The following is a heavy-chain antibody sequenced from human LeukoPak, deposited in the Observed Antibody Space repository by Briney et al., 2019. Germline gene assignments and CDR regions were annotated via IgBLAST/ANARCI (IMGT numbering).Heavy chain of an antibody. CDR3: ARDLGVVVIAAILDY. Sequence: GGSLRLSCAAPGFTFDDYGMSGVRQAPGKGLEWVSGINWNGGSTHYADSVKGRFTISRDNAKNSLYLQMNSLRAEDTALYYCARDLGVVVIAAILDYWGQGTLVTVSS. CDR1: GFTFDDYG. J-gene: IGHJ4*02. CDR2: INWNGGST. V-gene: IGHV3-20*04. D-gene: IGHD2-15*01.